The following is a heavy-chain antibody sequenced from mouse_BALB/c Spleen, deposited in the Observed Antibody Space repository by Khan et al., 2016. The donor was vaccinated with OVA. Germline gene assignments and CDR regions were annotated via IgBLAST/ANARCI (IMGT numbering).Heavy chain of an antibody. CDR3: ARGDYYGSSFDY. J-gene: IGHJ2*01. D-gene: IGHD1-1*01. Sequence: EVELVESGGGLVKPGGSLKLSCAASGFTFSDYYMYWVRQTPEKRLEWVATISDGGRYTYYPDSVKGRFTISRDNAKNNLYLQMSSLKSEDTAMYYCARGDYYGSSFDYWGQGTTLTVSS. CDR2: ISDGGRYT. V-gene: IGHV5-4*02. CDR1: GFTFSDYY.